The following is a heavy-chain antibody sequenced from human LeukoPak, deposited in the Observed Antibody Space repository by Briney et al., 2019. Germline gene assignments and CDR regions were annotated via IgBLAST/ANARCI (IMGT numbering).Heavy chain of an antibody. CDR1: GFTFSSYA. D-gene: IGHD2-2*01. CDR2: ISGSVGST. V-gene: IGHV3-23*01. J-gene: IGHJ5*02. CDR3: AKEGTDLGYCSSTSCQEGFDP. Sequence: GGSLRLSCAASGFTFSSYAMSWVRQAPGKGLEWVSAISGSVGSTYYADSVKGRFTISRDNSKNTLYLQMNSLRAEDTAVYYCAKEGTDLGYCSSTSCQEGFDPWGQGTLVTVSS.